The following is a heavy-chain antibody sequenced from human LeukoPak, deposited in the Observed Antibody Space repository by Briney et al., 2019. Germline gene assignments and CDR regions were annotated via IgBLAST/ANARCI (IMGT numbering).Heavy chain of an antibody. Sequence: PGRSLRLSRAASGFTVSSNYMSWVRQAPGKGLEWVSVIYSGGSTYYADSVKGRLTISRDNSKNTLYLQMNSLRAEDTAVYYCARDGPDNYGSMDVWGQGTTVTVSS. CDR1: GFTVSSNY. D-gene: IGHD4-17*01. CDR2: IYSGGST. J-gene: IGHJ6*02. V-gene: IGHV3-53*01. CDR3: ARDGPDNYGSMDV.